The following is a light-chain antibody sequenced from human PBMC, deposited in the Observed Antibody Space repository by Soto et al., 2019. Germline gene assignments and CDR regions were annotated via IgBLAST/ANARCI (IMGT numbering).Light chain of an antibody. V-gene: IGLV2-14*01. J-gene: IGLJ2*01. CDR3: SSYISSSTSVV. CDR1: SSDVGSYNY. Sequence: QSALTQPASVSGSPGQSITISCTGTSSDVGSYNYVSWYQQHTGKAPKLMIYDVSNRPSGVSDSFSGSKSGNTASLTISGLQAEDEADYYCSSYISSSTSVVLGGGTKLTVL. CDR2: DVS.